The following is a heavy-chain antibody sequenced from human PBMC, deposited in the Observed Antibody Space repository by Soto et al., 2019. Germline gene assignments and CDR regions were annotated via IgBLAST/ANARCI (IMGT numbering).Heavy chain of an antibody. CDR3: ARKGAAASYAHYYMDV. D-gene: IGHD6-13*01. Sequence: SETLSLTCTVSGGSISPYYWSWIRQPPGKGLEWIGYVYYSGNTIYIPSLESRVPISVDTSMNRFSLNLTSATAADTAVYYCARKGAAASYAHYYMDVWGRGTAVTVSS. V-gene: IGHV4-59*01. J-gene: IGHJ6*03. CDR2: VYYSGNT. CDR1: GGSISPYY.